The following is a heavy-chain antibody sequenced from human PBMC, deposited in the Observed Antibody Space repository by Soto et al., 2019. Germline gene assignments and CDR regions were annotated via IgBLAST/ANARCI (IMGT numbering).Heavy chain of an antibody. J-gene: IGHJ6*02. Sequence: SETLSLTCAVSGGSISSSNWWSWVRQPPGKGLEWIGEIYHSGSTNYNPSLKSRVTISVDKSKNQFSLKLSSVTAADTAVYYCARGALTGYIAYYYYGMDVWGQGXTVTVS. CDR1: GGSISSSNW. CDR3: ARGALTGYIAYYYYGMDV. CDR2: IYHSGST. D-gene: IGHD3-9*01. V-gene: IGHV4-4*02.